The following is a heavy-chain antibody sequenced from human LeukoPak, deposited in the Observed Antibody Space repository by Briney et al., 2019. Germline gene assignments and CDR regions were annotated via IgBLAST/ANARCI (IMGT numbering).Heavy chain of an antibody. J-gene: IGHJ4*02. CDR1: GYTFTSYD. V-gene: IGHV1-8*03. D-gene: IGHD1-26*01. CDR2: MNPNSGNT. Sequence: ASVKVSCKASGYTFTSYDINWVRQATGQGLEWMGWMNPNSGNTGYAQKFRGRVTITRNTSISTAYMELSSLRSEDTAVYYCARGMTWELHFDYWGQGTLVTVSS. CDR3: ARGMTWELHFDY.